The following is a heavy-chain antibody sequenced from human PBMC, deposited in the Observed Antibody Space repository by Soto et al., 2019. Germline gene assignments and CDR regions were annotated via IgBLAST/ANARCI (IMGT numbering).Heavy chain of an antibody. V-gene: IGHV1-8*01. CDR3: ARVQGADYYYCYYMDV. Sequence: QVQLVQSGAEVKKPGASVKVSCKASGYTFTSYDINWVRQATGQGHEWMGWMNPNSGNTGNAQKARGRITRTRNTSISTVHLELNSLKSEDTAVYYCARVQGADYYYCYYMDVWGKGTTVTVSS. CDR1: GYTFTSYD. J-gene: IGHJ6*03. CDR2: MNPNSGNT.